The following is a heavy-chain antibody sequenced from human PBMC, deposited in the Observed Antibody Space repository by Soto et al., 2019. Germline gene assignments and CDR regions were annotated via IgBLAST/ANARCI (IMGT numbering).Heavy chain of an antibody. D-gene: IGHD3-9*01. J-gene: IGHJ4*02. CDR3: ARTPNYDILTGPTGGVDY. CDR2: IIPIFGTA. V-gene: IGHV1-69*01. CDR1: GGTFSSYA. Sequence: QVQLVQSGAEVKTPGSSVKVSCKASGGTFSSYALSWVRQAPGQGLEWMGGIIPIFGTANYAQKFQGRVTSTADESTSTAYKELSSLRSEDTAVYYCARTPNYDILTGPTGGVDYGGQGTLVTVSS.